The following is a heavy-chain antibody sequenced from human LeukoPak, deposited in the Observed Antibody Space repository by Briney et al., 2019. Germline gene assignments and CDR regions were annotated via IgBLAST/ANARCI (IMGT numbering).Heavy chain of an antibody. J-gene: IGHJ4*02. CDR3: ARGATSLSYFDS. CDR2: IYYSGST. V-gene: IGHV4-59*01. Sequence: PSETLSLTCTVSGGSISTSYWSWIRQPPGKGLEGIGYIYYSGSTNYNPSLKSRVTISVDTSKNQFSLKLSSVTAADTAVYYCARGATSLSYFDSRGQGTLVTVSS. CDR1: GGSISTSY. D-gene: IGHD2/OR15-2a*01.